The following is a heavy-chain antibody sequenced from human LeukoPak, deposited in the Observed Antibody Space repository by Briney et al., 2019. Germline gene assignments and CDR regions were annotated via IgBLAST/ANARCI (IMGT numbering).Heavy chain of an antibody. Sequence: GASVKVSCKASGGTFSSYAISWVRQAPGQGLEWMGGIIPIFGTANYAQKFQGRVTITADESTSTAYMELSSLRSEDTAVYYCARDLHTAHDYDFWSGSRGMDVWGQGTTVTVSS. CDR2: IIPIFGTA. CDR1: GGTFSSYA. V-gene: IGHV1-69*13. CDR3: ARDLHTAHDYDFWSGSRGMDV. J-gene: IGHJ6*02. D-gene: IGHD3-3*01.